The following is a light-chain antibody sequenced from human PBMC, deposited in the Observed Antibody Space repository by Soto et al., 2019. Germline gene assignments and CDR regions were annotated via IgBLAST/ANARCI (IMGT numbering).Light chain of an antibody. V-gene: IGKV1-39*01. Sequence: DIQMTQSPSSLSASVGDRVTITCRASQSISTFLNWYQQRPGRAPKLLIYAASSLHSGVPSRFSGSGSGTDFTLTISSLQPEDFATYYCQQSYGDAVYTFGQGTKLEI. CDR1: QSISTF. CDR2: AAS. J-gene: IGKJ2*01. CDR3: QQSYGDAVYT.